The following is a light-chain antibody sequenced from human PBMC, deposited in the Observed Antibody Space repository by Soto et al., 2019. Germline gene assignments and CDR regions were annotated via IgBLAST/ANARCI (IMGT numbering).Light chain of an antibody. Sequence: QLVLTQSPSASASLGASVKLTCTLSSGHSTYAIAWHQQQPEKGPRYLMKVNSDGSHRKGDGIPDRFSGSSSGAERYLTISSLQSEDEADYYCQTWGTGIHVVFGGGTKVTVL. V-gene: IGLV4-69*01. CDR2: VNSDGSH. J-gene: IGLJ2*01. CDR1: SGHSTYA. CDR3: QTWGTGIHVV.